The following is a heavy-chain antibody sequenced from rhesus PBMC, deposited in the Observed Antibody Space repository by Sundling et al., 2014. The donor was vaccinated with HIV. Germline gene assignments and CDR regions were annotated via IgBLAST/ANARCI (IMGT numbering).Heavy chain of an antibody. V-gene: IGHV4-93*02. CDR1: GGSMSDSYR. CDR2: VYGGGGIN. CDR3: ARGSGYSFYFDY. D-gene: IGHD5-24*01. Sequence: QVQLQESGPGVVKPSETLSLTCAVSGGSMSDSYRWSWIRQPPGKGLEWIGSVYGGGGINYLNPSLKSRVTLSVDTSKKQFSLKLSSVTAADTAVYYCARGSGYSFYFDYWGQGVLVTVSS. J-gene: IGHJ4*01.